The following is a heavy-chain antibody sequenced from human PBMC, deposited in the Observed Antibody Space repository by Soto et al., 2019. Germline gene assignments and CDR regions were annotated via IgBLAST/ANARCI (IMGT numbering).Heavy chain of an antibody. CDR2: ISAYNGNT. Sequence: QVQLVQSGAEVKKPGASVKVSCKASGYTFTSYGISWVRQAPGQGLEWMGWISAYNGNTNYAQKLQGRVTMTPDTSTSTAYMELRSLRSDDTAVYYCARGSLRYFDWLFGHYDYWGQGTLVTVSS. J-gene: IGHJ4*02. V-gene: IGHV1-18*01. D-gene: IGHD3-9*01. CDR1: GYTFTSYG. CDR3: ARGSLRYFDWLFGHYDY.